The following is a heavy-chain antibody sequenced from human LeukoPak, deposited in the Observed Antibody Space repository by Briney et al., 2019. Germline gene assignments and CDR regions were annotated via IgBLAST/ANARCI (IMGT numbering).Heavy chain of an antibody. CDR3: ARAYSTYHMDV. V-gene: IGHV3-48*01. CDR2: ISSSSNTI. Sequence: GGSLRLSCAASGFTFSSFEMNWVRQAPGKGLEWVSYISSSSNTIYYADSVKGRFTISRDNAENSLYLQMNSLRAEDTAVYYCARAYSTYHMDVWGKGTTVTVSS. J-gene: IGHJ6*03. D-gene: IGHD4-11*01. CDR1: GFTFSSFE.